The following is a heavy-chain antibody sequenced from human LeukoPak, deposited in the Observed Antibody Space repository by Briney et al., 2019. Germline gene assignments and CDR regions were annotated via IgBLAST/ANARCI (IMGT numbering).Heavy chain of an antibody. D-gene: IGHD3-22*01. V-gene: IGHV1-8*01. CDR2: MNPNSGNT. CDR1: GYTFTSYD. J-gene: IGHJ4*02. CDR3: ARGPHYYDSSGYWYFDY. Sequence: GALVKVSCKASGYTFTSYDINWVRQATGQGLEWMGWMNPNSGNTGYAQKFQGRVTMTRNTSISTAYMELSSLRSEDTAVYYCARGPHYYDSSGYWYFDYWGQGTLVTVSS.